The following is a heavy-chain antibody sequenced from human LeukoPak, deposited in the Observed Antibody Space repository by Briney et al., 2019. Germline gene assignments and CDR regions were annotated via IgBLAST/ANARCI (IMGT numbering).Heavy chain of an antibody. CDR2: ISDNGAGT. CDR1: GFTYSRYA. D-gene: IGHD5-18*01. CDR3: ARDAVDTANAV. V-gene: IGHV3-23*01. J-gene: IGHJ6*02. Sequence: GGSLRLSCAASGFTYSRYAMSWVRQAPGKGLEWVSSISDNGAGTFYADSVKGRFTISRDNSDKTLYLQMNSLRAEDTAVYYCARDAVDTANAVWGQGTTVTVSS.